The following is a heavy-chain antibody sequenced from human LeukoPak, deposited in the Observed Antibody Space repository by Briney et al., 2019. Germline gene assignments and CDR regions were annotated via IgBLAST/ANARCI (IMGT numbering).Heavy chain of an antibody. CDR2: IIDSGEST. CDR1: GFTFSSYA. D-gene: IGHD3-16*01. V-gene: IGHV3-23*01. CDR3: AKLGGQELHNYYVAV. J-gene: IGHJ6*03. Sequence: GGSLRLSCAASGFTFSSYAMSWVRQAPGKGLEWVSGIIDSGESTYYANFAKGRFTIFRDNSNNTLYLQMNSLRAEDTAVYYCAKLGGQELHNYYVAVCGKGTTVAVSS.